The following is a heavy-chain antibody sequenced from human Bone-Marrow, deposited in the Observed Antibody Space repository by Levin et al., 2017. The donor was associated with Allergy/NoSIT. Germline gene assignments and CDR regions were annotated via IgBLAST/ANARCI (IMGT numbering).Heavy chain of an antibody. J-gene: IGHJ6*03. V-gene: IGHV4-39*01. Sequence: PSETLSLTCTVSGGSISSSSYYWGWIRQPPGKGLEWIGSIYYSGSTYYNPSLKSRVTISVDTSKNQFSLKLSSVTAADTAVYYCASRTRGLRTGRGYYYYYMDVWGKGTTVTVSS. CDR3: ASRTRGLRTGRGYYYYYMDV. CDR1: GGSISSSSYY. CDR2: IYYSGST. D-gene: IGHD4/OR15-4a*01.